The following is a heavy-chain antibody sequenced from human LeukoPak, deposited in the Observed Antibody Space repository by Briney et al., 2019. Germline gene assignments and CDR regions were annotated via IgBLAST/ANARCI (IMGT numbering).Heavy chain of an antibody. CDR3: ARDYYDSSGPTYYDY. D-gene: IGHD3-22*01. Sequence: GGSLRLSCAASGFTFSSYSMNWVRQAPGKGLEWVSSISSSSSYIYYADSVTGRFTISRDNAKNSLYLQMNSLRAEDTAVYYCARDYYDSSGPTYYDYWGQGTLVTVSS. J-gene: IGHJ4*02. CDR2: ISSSSSYI. CDR1: GFTFSSYS. V-gene: IGHV3-21*01.